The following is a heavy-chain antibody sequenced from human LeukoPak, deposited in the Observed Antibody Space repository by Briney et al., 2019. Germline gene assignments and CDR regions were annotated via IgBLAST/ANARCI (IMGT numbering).Heavy chain of an antibody. Sequence: ASVKVSCKASANTLTGYYMHWVRQAPGQGLEWMGWINPKSGGTNYAQKFQGRVTMTRDTSISTAFMELSRLRSDDMAVYYCARDLSITMVRAPFYWGPGTPVTVSS. V-gene: IGHV1-2*02. D-gene: IGHD3-10*01. CDR1: ANTLTGYY. J-gene: IGHJ4*02. CDR2: INPKSGGT. CDR3: ARDLSITMVRAPFY.